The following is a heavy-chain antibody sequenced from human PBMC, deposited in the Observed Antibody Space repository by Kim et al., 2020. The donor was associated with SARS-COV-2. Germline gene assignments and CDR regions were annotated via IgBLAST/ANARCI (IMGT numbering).Heavy chain of an antibody. D-gene: IGHD3-10*01. CDR3: ARDSTDPRGIMTY. CDR2: LSSDGSKQ. J-gene: IGHJ4*02. CDR1: GFTLRTYG. Sequence: GGSLRLSCAASGFTLRTYGIHWVRQAPGKGLEWVALLSSDGSKQYYSESVKGRFTISRDDSRSTVFLQLSSLRPDDTGVYYCARDSTDPRGIMTYWGQGTLVTVSS. V-gene: IGHV3-30*03.